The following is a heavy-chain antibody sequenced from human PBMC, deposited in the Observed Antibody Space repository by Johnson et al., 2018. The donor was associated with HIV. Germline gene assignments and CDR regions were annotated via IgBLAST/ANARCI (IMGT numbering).Heavy chain of an antibody. D-gene: IGHD5-24*01. CDR2: ISYDGSNK. J-gene: IGHJ3*02. V-gene: IGHV3-30-3*01. CDR3: ARDGPGDGNAMGGPGAFDS. Sequence: QVQLVESGGGVVQPGRSLRLSCAASGFTFSSYAMHWVRQAPGKGLDWVAVISYDGSNKYYPDSVRGRFTISRDNSKNTLYLQMNSLRAEDTAVYYCARDGPGDGNAMGGPGAFDSWGQGTMVTVSA. CDR1: GFTFSSYA.